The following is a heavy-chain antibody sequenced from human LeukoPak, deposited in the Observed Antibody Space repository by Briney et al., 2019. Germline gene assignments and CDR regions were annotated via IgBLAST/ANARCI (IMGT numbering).Heavy chain of an antibody. CDR1: GYTFTTYD. J-gene: IGHJ4*02. V-gene: IGHV1-8*01. CDR3: ATRPWDYGANSEYFDY. D-gene: IGHD4-23*01. Sequence: ASVKVSCEASGYTFTTYDINWVRQATGQGLEWMGWMNPNSGNTGYAQTFQGRVTMTRNTSISTAYMELSSLRSEDTAVYYCATRPWDYGANSEYFDYWGQGTLVTVSS. CDR2: MNPNSGNT.